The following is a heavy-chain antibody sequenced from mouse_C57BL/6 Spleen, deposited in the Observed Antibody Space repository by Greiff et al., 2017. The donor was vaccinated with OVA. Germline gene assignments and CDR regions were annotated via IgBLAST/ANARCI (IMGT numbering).Heavy chain of an antibody. Sequence: QVQLKQSGAELVKPGASVKVSCKASGYTFTSYWMHWVKQRPGQGLEWIGRIHPSDSDTNYNQKFKGKATLTVDKSSSTAYMQLSSLTSEDSAVYYCAMDYYGSSYEAYWGQGTLVTVSA. D-gene: IGHD1-1*01. V-gene: IGHV1-74*01. CDR3: AMDYYGSSYEAY. CDR2: IHPSDSDT. CDR1: GYTFTSYW. J-gene: IGHJ3*01.